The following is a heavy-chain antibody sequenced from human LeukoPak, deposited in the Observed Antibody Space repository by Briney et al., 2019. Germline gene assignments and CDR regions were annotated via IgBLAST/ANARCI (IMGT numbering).Heavy chain of an antibody. Sequence: ASVKVSCKASGGTFSSYAISWVRQAPGQGLEWMGRIIPNSGGTNYAQKFQGRVTMTRDTSISTAYMELSRLRSDDTAVYYCARVDFWSGYYRPFDYWGQGTLVTVSS. V-gene: IGHV1-2*02. D-gene: IGHD3-3*01. J-gene: IGHJ4*02. CDR3: ARVDFWSGYYRPFDY. CDR2: IIPNSGGT. CDR1: GGTFSSYA.